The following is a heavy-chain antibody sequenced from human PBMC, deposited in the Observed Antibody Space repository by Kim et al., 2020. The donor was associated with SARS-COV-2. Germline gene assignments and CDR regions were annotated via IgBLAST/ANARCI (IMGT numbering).Heavy chain of an antibody. CDR3: AKDGDGYNYFDY. CDR2: ISGSGGST. J-gene: IGHJ4*02. Sequence: GSLRLSCAASGFTFSSYAMSWVRQAPGKGLEWVSAISGSGGSTYYADSVKGRFTISRDNSKNTLYLQMNSLRAEDTAVYYCAKDGDGYNYFDYWGQGTLVTVSS. D-gene: IGHD5-12*01. V-gene: IGHV3-23*01. CDR1: GFTFSSYA.